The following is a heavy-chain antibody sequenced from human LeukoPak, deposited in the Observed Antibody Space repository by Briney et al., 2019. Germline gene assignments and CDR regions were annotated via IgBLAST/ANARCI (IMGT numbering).Heavy chain of an antibody. Sequence: SVKVSCKASGGTFSSYAISWVRQAPGQGLEWMGRIIPILGIASYAQKFQGRVTITADKSTSTAYMELSSLRSEDTAVYYCATRLLWFGELSDWGQGTLVTVSS. CDR3: ATRLLWFGELSD. CDR1: GGTFSSYA. V-gene: IGHV1-69*04. CDR2: IIPILGIA. D-gene: IGHD3-10*01. J-gene: IGHJ4*02.